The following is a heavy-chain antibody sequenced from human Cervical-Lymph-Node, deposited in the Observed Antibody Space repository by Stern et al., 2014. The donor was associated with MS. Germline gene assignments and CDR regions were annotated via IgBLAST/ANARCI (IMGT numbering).Heavy chain of an antibody. D-gene: IGHD3-16*01. CDR2: IYYAGNT. V-gene: IGHV4-39*01. J-gene: IGHJ4*02. CDR3: ARLERSYGADY. CDR1: GGSISTNSYF. Sequence: VQLVESGPGLVKPSETLSLTCTVSGGSISTNSYFWGWIRQPPGKGLEWIGTIYYAGNTFYNPSFKTRVTISVDTSKNQFSLRQTSVTAADTAVYYCARLERSYGADYWGQGILVTVSS.